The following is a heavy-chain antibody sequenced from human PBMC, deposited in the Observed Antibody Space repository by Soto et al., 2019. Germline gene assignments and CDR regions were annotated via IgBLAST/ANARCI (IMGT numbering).Heavy chain of an antibody. J-gene: IGHJ3*02. D-gene: IGHD3-10*01. CDR1: GFTFSSYS. CDR2: ISSSSSYI. Sequence: GGSLRLSCAASGFTFSSYSMNWVRQAPGKGLEWVSSISSSSSYIYYADSVKGRFTISRDNAKNSLYLQMNSLRAEDTAVYYCARAESRRVAFDIWGQGTMVTVS. CDR3: ARAESRRVAFDI. V-gene: IGHV3-21*01.